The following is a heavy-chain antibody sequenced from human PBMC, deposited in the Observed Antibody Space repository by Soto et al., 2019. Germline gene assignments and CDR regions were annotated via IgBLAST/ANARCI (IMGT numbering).Heavy chain of an antibody. CDR3: AIGGGQIYYKGLDV. CDR1: GFFFSDYY. CDR2: ISGTGDTK. J-gene: IGHJ6*02. D-gene: IGHD3-10*01. V-gene: IGHV3-11*01. Sequence: QVQLVESGGTLVKPGGSLRLSCAASGFFFSDYYLSWIRQAPGKDLECVAYISGTGDTKYYADSVEGRFTISRDNPKSSLYLQMNSLRAEDAAVYYCAIGGGQIYYKGLDVWGQGTTVTVSS.